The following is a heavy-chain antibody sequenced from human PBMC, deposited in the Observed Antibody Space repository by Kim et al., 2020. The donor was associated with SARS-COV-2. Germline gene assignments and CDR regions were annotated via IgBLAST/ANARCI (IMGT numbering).Heavy chain of an antibody. D-gene: IGHD2-2*01. V-gene: IGHV4-39*01. CDR3: ASIVVPAAMRYYYYGMDV. CDR1: GGSISSSSYY. J-gene: IGHJ6*02. Sequence: SETLSLTCTVSGGSISSSSYYWGWIRQPPGKGLEWIGSIYYSGSTYYNPSLKSRVTISVDTSKNQFSLKLSSVTAADTAVYYCASIVVPAAMRYYYYGMDVWGQGTTVTVSS. CDR2: IYYSGST.